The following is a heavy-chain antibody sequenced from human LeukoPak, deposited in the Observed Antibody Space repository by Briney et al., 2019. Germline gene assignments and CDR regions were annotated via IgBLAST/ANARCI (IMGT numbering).Heavy chain of an antibody. CDR3: ARGLGQQLADDAFDI. CDR1: GGTFSSYA. V-gene: IGHV1-69*13. CDR2: IIPIFGTA. D-gene: IGHD6-13*01. Sequence: GASVKVSCKASGGTFSSYAISWVRQAPGQGLEWMGGIIPIFGTANYAQKFQGRVTITADESASTAYMELSSLRSEDTAVYYCARGLGQQLADDAFDIWGQGTMVTVSS. J-gene: IGHJ3*02.